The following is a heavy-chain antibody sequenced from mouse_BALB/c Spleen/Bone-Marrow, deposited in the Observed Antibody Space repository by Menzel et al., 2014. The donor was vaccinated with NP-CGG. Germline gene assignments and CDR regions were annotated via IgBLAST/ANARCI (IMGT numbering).Heavy chain of an antibody. CDR2: ISGGVSYA. CDR1: GFTFSDYY. V-gene: IGHV5-4*02. D-gene: IGHD2-13*01. Sequence: EVQLVESGGGLVKPGGSLKLSCAASGFTFSDYYMFWVRQTPEKRLEWVATISGGVSYAYYPDSVKGRFTISRDNARNNLYLQMSSLKSEDTAMYYCARAPPYDFYAMDYWGQGTSVTVSS. J-gene: IGHJ4*01. CDR3: ARAPPYDFYAMDY.